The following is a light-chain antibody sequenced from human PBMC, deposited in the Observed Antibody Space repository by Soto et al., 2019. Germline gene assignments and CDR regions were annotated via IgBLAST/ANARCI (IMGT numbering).Light chain of an antibody. V-gene: IGLV7-43*01. CDR1: TGAVTSGYY. CDR2: STS. Sequence: QAVVTQEPSLTVSPGGTVTLTCASSTGAVTSGYYPSWFQQKSGQAPRVLIYSTSNKHSWTPARFSGSLLGGKAALTLSGVQPEDEADYYCLLSSGGTYVFGSGTKVTVL. J-gene: IGLJ1*01. CDR3: LLSSGGTYV.